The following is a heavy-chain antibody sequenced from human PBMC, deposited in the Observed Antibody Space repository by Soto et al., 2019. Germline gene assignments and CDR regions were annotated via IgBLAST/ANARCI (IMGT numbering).Heavy chain of an antibody. Sequence: SETLSLTCAVSSGSISSSNWWSWVRQPPGKGLEWIGEIYHSGSTNYNPSLKSRVTISVDKSKNQFSLKLSSVTAADTAVYYCARGPTSSVWGYDYWGQGTLVTVSS. CDR2: IYHSGST. CDR1: SGSISSSNW. D-gene: IGHD2-2*01. J-gene: IGHJ4*02. V-gene: IGHV4-4*02. CDR3: ARGPTSSVWGYDY.